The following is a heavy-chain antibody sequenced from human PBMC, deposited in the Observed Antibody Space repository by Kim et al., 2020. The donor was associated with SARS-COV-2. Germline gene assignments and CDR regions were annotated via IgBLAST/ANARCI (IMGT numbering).Heavy chain of an antibody. Sequence: VKGRVTSYRDNAKNTLYLKMNSLRAEDTAVYYCARDQWGWLQVRGFYVDYWGQGTLVTVSS. V-gene: IGHV3-30*07. J-gene: IGHJ4*02. D-gene: IGHD3-10*01. CDR3: ARDQWGWLQVRGFYVDY.